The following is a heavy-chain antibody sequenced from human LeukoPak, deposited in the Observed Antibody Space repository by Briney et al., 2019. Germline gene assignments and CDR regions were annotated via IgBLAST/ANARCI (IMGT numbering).Heavy chain of an antibody. D-gene: IGHD6-25*01. CDR1: GFTSSSYW. J-gene: IGHJ4*02. Sequence: PGGSLRLSCTASGFTSSSYWVAWVCQAPGKGLEWVAHIEQDGSKKEYVDSVKGRFTISRDNAKNSVYLDMISLRVEDTAVYYCTKWRAAQSEFDYWGQGTLVTVSS. CDR3: TKWRAAQSEFDY. CDR2: IEQDGSKK. V-gene: IGHV3-7*01.